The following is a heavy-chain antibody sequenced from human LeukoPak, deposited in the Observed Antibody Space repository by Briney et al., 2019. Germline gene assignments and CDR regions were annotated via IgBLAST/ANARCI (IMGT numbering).Heavy chain of an antibody. Sequence: PTGGSLRLSCAASGFTFSSYAMSWVRQAPGKGLEWVSAISGSGGSTYYADSVKGRFTISRDNSKNTLYLQMNSLRAEDTAVYYCAKDLADTYYYDSSGYSPLFDYWGQGTLVTVPS. D-gene: IGHD3-22*01. J-gene: IGHJ4*02. CDR1: GFTFSSYA. V-gene: IGHV3-23*01. CDR2: ISGSGGST. CDR3: AKDLADTYYYDSSGYSPLFDY.